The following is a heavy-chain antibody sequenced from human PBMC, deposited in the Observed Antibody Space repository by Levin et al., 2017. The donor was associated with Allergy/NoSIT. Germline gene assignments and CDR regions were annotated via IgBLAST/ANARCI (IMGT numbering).Heavy chain of an antibody. CDR1: GDSVSSNSAA. D-gene: IGHD3-10*01. CDR3: SLSRGEVASSGMDV. J-gene: IGHJ6*02. Sequence: SQTLSLTCAIFGDSVSSNSAAWNWIRQSPSRGLEWLGRTYYRSKWYNDYSTSMKSRLSINPDTSKNQFSLHLNSVTPEDTGVYYCSLSRGEVASSGMDVWRHGPTVTVSS. CDR2: TYYRSKWYN. V-gene: IGHV6-1*01.